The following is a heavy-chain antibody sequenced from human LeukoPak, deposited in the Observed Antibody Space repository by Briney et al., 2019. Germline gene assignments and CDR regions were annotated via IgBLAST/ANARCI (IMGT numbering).Heavy chain of an antibody. V-gene: IGHV4-4*02. CDR3: ARDRGDCSSGSCYLDY. CDR2: IYHSGST. D-gene: IGHD2-15*01. J-gene: IGHJ4*02. CDR1: GGSISSSNW. Sequence: SGTLSLTCAVSGGSISSSNWWSWVRQPPGKGLEWIGEIYHSGSTNYNPSLKSRVTISVDKSKNQFSLKLSSVTAADTAVYYCARDRGDCSSGSCYLDYWGQGTLVTVSS.